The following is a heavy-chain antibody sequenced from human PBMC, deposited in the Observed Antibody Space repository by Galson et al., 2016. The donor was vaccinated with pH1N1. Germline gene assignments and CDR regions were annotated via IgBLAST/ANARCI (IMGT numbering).Heavy chain of an antibody. Sequence: PALVKPPQTLTLTCNFSGFSVSSSGMGVGWICQPPGKGLEWLAVIYWDDDKRYSPSLKSRLTITKDTSKNQVVLKMTNMDPADTATYYCAHREVMITNAFDFWGQGTMVTVSS. CDR2: IYWDDDK. CDR3: AHREVMITNAFDF. CDR1: GFSVSSSGMG. J-gene: IGHJ3*01. D-gene: IGHD3-16*01. V-gene: IGHV2-5*02.